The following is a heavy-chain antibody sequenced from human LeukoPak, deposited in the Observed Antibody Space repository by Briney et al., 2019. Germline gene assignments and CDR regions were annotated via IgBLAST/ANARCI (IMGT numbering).Heavy chain of an antibody. D-gene: IGHD3-10*01. CDR1: GFTFTSYW. J-gene: IGHJ4*02. Sequence: PGGSLRLSCAASGFTFTSYWMHWVRQDPGEGLVWVSRINSDGSSTTYADSVKGRFTISRDNAKNTLYLQMNSLRAEDTAVYYCAKSQLYYGSFDFWGQGTLVTVS. CDR3: AKSQLYYGSFDF. CDR2: INSDGSST. V-gene: IGHV3-74*01.